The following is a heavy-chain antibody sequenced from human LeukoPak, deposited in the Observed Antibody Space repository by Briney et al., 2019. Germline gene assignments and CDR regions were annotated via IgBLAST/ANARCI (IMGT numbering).Heavy chain of an antibody. CDR1: GGSISSYY. D-gene: IGHD4-17*01. CDR3: ARHSRDYGQVPLTWSVP. V-gene: IGHV4-4*07. Sequence: PSETLSLTCTVSGGSISSYYWSWLRQPAEKGLEWIGRIYTSGSTNYNPSLKSRVTMSVDTSKNQFSLKLSSVTAANKAVYYCARHSRDYGQVPLTWSVPWVQGTIVTVSS. J-gene: IGHJ5*02. CDR2: IYTSGST.